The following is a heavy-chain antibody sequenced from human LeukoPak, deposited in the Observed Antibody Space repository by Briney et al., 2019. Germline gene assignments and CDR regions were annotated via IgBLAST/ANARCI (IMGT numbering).Heavy chain of an antibody. CDR2: IFYSGNT. CDR1: GASISSSVYY. J-gene: IGHJ4*02. CDR3: ATYPYSGRSGWQALDY. D-gene: IGHD5-12*01. V-gene: IGHV4-39*01. Sequence: SETLSLTCTVSGASISSSVYYWGWIRQPPGKGLEWIASIFYSGNTYYNPSLKSRVTMSVDTSKNQFSLRLNSVTAADTAVYYCATYPYSGRSGWQALDYWGQGALVTVSS.